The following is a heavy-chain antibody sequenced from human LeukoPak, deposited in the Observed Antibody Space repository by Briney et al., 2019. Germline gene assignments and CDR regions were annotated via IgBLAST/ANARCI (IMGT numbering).Heavy chain of an antibody. J-gene: IGHJ6*03. CDR3: AKKAVAGYYYYYMDV. D-gene: IGHD6-19*01. CDR2: ISGSGDNT. V-gene: IGHV3-23*01. CDR1: GFTFRSYA. Sequence: GGSLRLSCAASGFTFRSYAMSWVRQAPGKGLEWVSGISGSGDNTYYADFVKGRFTISRDNSRNTLYVQMNSLRAEDTAIYYCAKKAVAGYYYYYMDVWGKGTTVTVSS.